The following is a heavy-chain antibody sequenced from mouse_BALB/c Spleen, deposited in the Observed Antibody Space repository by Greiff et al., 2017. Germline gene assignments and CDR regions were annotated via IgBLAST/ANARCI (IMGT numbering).Heavy chain of an antibody. CDR3: AMITLFDY. V-gene: IGHV3-2*02. J-gene: IGHJ2*01. Sequence: EVQLQQSGPGLVKPSQSLSLTCTVTGYSITSDYAWNWIRQFPGNKLEWMGYISYSGSTSYNPSLKSRISITRDTSKNQFFLQLNSVTTEDTATYYCAMITLFDYWGQGTTLTVSS. CDR1: GYSITSDYA. D-gene: IGHD2-4*01. CDR2: ISYSGST.